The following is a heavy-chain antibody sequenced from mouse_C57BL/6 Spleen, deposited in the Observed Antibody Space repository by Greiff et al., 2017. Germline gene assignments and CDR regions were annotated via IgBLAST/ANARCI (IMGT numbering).Heavy chain of an antibody. CDR3: ARGFYYDYDGGVDY. V-gene: IGHV1-64*01. D-gene: IGHD2-4*01. CDR2: IHPNSGST. CDR1: GYTFTSYW. J-gene: IGHJ2*01. Sequence: QVQLQQPGAELVKPGASVKLSCKASGYTFTSYWMHWVKQRPGQGLEWIGMIHPNSGSTNYNEKFKSKATLTVDKSSSTAYMQLSSLTSEDSAVYYCARGFYYDYDGGVDYGGQGTTLTVSS.